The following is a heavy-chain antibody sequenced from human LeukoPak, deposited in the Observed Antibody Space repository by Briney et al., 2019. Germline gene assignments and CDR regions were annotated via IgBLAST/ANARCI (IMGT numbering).Heavy chain of an antibody. CDR1: GYTFTSYD. D-gene: IGHD3-16*01. Sequence: GASVKVSCKASGYTFTSYDINWVRQATGQGLEWMGWMNPNSGNTGYAQKFQGRVTMTRNTSISTAYMELSSLRSEDTAVYYCARVVLSQAGGDYWGQGTLVTVSS. CDR2: MNPNSGNT. V-gene: IGHV1-8*01. CDR3: ARVVLSQAGGDY. J-gene: IGHJ4*02.